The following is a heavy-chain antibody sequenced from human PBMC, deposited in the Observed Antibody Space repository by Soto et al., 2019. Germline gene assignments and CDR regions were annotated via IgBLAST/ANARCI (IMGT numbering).Heavy chain of an antibody. D-gene: IGHD3-9*01. V-gene: IGHV3-9*01. CDR2: ISWNSGGI. CDR3: AKSPHDILIGSAFDY. Sequence: GGSLRLSCAASGFTFDDYAMHLVRQGPGKGLECVSGISWNSGGIGYADSVKGRFTISRDNAKNSLYLQMDRLRPEDTAFYFCAKSPHDILIGSAFDYWGQGTLVTVSS. CDR1: GFTFDDYA. J-gene: IGHJ4*02.